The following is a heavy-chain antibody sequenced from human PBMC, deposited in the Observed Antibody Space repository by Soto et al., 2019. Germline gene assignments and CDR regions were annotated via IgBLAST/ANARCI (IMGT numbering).Heavy chain of an antibody. D-gene: IGHD1-1*01. CDR3: ARDNDRPQLGGNYYYILDV. CDR2: FMPIFRTP. V-gene: IGHV1-69*12. J-gene: IGHJ6*02. Sequence: QVQLEQSGAEVKKPGSSVKVSCKASGGTFRNSAFSWVRQAPGQVLEWMGGFMPIFRTPDYAQKFQGRVTITADESTSTTYRELSGLRSDDTAVYYCARDNDRPQLGGNYYYILDVWGHGTAVTVSS. CDR1: GGTFRNSA.